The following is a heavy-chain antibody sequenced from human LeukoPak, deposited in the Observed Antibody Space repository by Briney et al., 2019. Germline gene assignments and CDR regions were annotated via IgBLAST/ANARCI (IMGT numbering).Heavy chain of an antibody. CDR1: GDSISSYY. D-gene: IGHD3-16*02. CDR3: ARAPYRDDAFDI. CDR2: IFYSGST. J-gene: IGHJ3*02. V-gene: IGHV4-59*01. Sequence: SETLSLTCTVSGDSISSYYWSWIRQPPGKGLEWIGYIFYSGSTNYNPSLESRVTISVDTSRSQFSLKPTFVTAADTAVYYCARAPYRDDAFDIWGQGTMVTVSS.